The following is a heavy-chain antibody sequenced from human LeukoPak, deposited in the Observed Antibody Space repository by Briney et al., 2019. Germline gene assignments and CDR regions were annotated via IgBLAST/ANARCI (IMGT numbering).Heavy chain of an antibody. Sequence: PGGSLRLSCAASGFTFSNAWMSWVRQAPGKGLEWVGRIKSKTDGGTTGYAAPVKGRFTISRDDSKNTLYLQMNSLKTEDTAVYYCTTVNQWLVPSYYYYGMDVWGQGTTVTVSS. D-gene: IGHD6-19*01. CDR2: IKSKTDGGTT. CDR3: TTVNQWLVPSYYYYGMDV. CDR1: GFTFSNAW. V-gene: IGHV3-15*01. J-gene: IGHJ6*02.